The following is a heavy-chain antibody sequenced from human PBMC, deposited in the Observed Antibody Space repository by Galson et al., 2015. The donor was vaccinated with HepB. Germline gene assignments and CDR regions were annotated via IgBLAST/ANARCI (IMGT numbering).Heavy chain of an antibody. CDR3: AKYSSSWYQLPHNWFDP. CDR2: ISGSGGST. J-gene: IGHJ5*02. V-gene: IGHV3-23*01. CDR1: GFTFSSYA. D-gene: IGHD6-13*01. Sequence: SLRLSCAASGFTFSSYAMSWVRQAPGKGLEWVSAISGSGGSTYYADSVKGRFTISRDNSKNTLYLQMNSLRAEDTAVYYCAKYSSSWYQLPHNWFDPWGQGTLVTVSS.